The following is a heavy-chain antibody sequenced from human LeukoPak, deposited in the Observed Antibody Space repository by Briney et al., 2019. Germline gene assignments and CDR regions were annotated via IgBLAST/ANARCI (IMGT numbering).Heavy chain of an antibody. D-gene: IGHD3-10*01. CDR3: ARYVVYGSGKYYFDY. Sequence: SETLSLTCTVSGGSISSYYWSWIRQPPGKGLEWIGYIYYSGSTYYNPSLKSRVTISVDTSENQFSLKLSSVTAADTAVYYCARYVVYGSGKYYFDYWGQGTLVTVSS. V-gene: IGHV4-59*04. CDR2: IYYSGST. J-gene: IGHJ4*02. CDR1: GGSISSYY.